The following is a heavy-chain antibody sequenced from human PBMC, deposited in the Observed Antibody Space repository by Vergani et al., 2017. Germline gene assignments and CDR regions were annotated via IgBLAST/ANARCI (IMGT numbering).Heavy chain of an antibody. CDR2: IKQDGSAK. J-gene: IGHJ6*03. CDR3: ARDLRGSYYYYYMDV. D-gene: IGHD3-16*01. CDR1: GFTFSSSW. Sequence: EVQLVESGGGLVQPGGSLRLSCAASGFTFSSSWMSWVRQAPGKGLEWVANIKQDGSAKYYVDALKGRFTISRDNAKNSLYLQMNSLRAEDTAVYYCARDLRGSYYYYYMDVWGKGTTVTVSS. V-gene: IGHV3-7*01.